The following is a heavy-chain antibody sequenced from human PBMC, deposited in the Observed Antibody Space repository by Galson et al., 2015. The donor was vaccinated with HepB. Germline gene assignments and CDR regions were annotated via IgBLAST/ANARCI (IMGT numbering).Heavy chain of an antibody. D-gene: IGHD2-21*01. CDR1: GYTFTSYD. CDR2: MNPNSGNA. V-gene: IGHV1-8*01. CDR3: ARGREAYCGGDCYSSDAFDI. J-gene: IGHJ3*02. Sequence: SGYTFTSYDINWVRQATGQGLEWMGWMNPNSGNAGYAQKFQGRVTMTRNTSISTAYMELSSLRSEDTAVYYCARGREAYCGGDCYSSDAFDIWGQGTMVTVSS.